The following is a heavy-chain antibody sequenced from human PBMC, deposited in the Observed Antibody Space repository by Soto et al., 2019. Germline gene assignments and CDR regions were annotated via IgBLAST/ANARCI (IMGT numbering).Heavy chain of an antibody. CDR1: GGTFSSYA. V-gene: IGHV1-69*12. J-gene: IGHJ2*01. CDR2: IIPIFGTA. Sequence: QVQLVQSGAEVKKPGSSVKVSCKASGGTFSSYAISWVRQAPGQGLEWMGGIIPIFGTANYAQKFQGRVTIHADESTRTAAMELSSLRSEDTAVYYCARERIAARPDWYFDLWGRGTLVTVSS. D-gene: IGHD6-6*01. CDR3: ARERIAARPDWYFDL.